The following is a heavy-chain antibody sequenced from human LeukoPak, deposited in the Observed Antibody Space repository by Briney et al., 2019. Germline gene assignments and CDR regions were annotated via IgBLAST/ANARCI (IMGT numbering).Heavy chain of an antibody. J-gene: IGHJ1*01. CDR2: IIPIFGTA. V-gene: IGHV1-69*05. D-gene: IGHD1-26*01. Sequence: GASVKVSYKASGGTFSSYAISWVRQAPGQGLEWMGGIIPIFGTANYAQKFQGRVTITTDESTSTAYMELSSLRSEDTAVYYCARGSPVGATASFQHWGQGTLVTVSS. CDR1: GGTFSSYA. CDR3: ARGSPVGATASFQH.